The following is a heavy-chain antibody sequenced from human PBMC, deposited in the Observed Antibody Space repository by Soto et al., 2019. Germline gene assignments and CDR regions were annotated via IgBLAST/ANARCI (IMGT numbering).Heavy chain of an antibody. CDR3: AREIRGVTIFGVVPYNWFDP. CDR1: GGSISSGGYY. D-gene: IGHD3-3*01. CDR2: IYYSGST. Sequence: QVQLQESGPGLVKPSQTLSLTCTVSGGSISSGGYYWSWIRQHPGKGLEWIGYIYYSGSTYYNPSLKSRVTISVDTSKNQFSLKLSSVTAADTAVYYCAREIRGVTIFGVVPYNWFDPWGQGTLVTVSS. V-gene: IGHV4-31*03. J-gene: IGHJ5*02.